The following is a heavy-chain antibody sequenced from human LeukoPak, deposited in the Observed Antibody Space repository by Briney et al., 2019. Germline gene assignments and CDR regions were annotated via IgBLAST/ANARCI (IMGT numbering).Heavy chain of an antibody. V-gene: IGHV5-51*01. J-gene: IGHJ6*03. Sequence: GESLKISCTGSGSSFTSSWIGWVRQTPGKGLEWMGIIYPGDSETRYSPSFQGQVTISADKSISAAYLQWSSLKASDTAMYYCVVATGGYYYYMDVWGKGTTVTISS. CDR2: IYPGDSET. D-gene: IGHD5-12*01. CDR3: VVATGGYYYYMDV. CDR1: GSSFTSSW.